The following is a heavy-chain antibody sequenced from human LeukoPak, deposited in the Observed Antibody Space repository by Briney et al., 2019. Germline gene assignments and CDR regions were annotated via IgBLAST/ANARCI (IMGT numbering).Heavy chain of an antibody. V-gene: IGHV3-66*01. CDR3: ARASKVEAFDV. CDR1: GVTASSTY. Sequence: GGSLRLSCAASGVTASSTYMSWVRQAPGKGLEWVSVIYGGSSTYNADSVKGRFTISRDNSKNTLFLQMNSLRAEDTAVYYCARASKVEAFDVWGQGTMVTVSS. D-gene: IGHD2-15*01. CDR2: IYGGSST. J-gene: IGHJ3*01.